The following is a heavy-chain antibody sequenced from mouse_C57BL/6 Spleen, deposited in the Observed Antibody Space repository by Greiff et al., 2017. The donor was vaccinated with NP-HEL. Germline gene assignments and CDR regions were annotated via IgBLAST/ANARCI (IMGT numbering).Heavy chain of an antibody. V-gene: IGHV1-26*01. CDR3: ARGGDGFPAY. Sequence: VQLKQSGPELVKPGASVKISCKASGYTFTDYYMNWVKQSHGKSLEWIGDINPNNGGTSYNQKFKGKATLTVDKSSSTAYMELRSLTSEDSAVYYCARGGDGFPAYWGQGTLVTVSA. CDR1: GYTFTDYY. J-gene: IGHJ3*01. D-gene: IGHD3-3*01. CDR2: INPNNGGT.